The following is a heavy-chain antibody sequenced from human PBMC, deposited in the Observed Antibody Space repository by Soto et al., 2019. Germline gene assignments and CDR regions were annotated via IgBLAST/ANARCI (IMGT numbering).Heavy chain of an antibody. J-gene: IGHJ6*02. CDR2: ISYDGSNK. Sequence: GGSLRLSCAASGFTFSSYAMHWVRQAPGKGLEWVAVISYDGSNKYYADSVKGRFTISRDNSKNTLYLQMNSLRAEDTAVYYCARSAYYDFWSGYLTYYYYYGMDVWGQGTTVTVSS. CDR3: ARSAYYDFWSGYLTYYYYYGMDV. D-gene: IGHD3-3*01. CDR1: GFTFSSYA. V-gene: IGHV3-30-3*01.